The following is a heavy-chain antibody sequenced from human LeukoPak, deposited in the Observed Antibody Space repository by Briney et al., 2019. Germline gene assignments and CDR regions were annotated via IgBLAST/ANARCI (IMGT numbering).Heavy chain of an antibody. CDR2: INHSGST. J-gene: IGHJ5*02. Sequence: SETLSLTCAVYGGSFSGYYWSWIRQPPGKGLEWIGEINHSGSTNYNPSLKSRVTISVDTSKNQFSLKLSSVTAADTAVYYCARGGGYNWFDPWSQGTLVTVSS. CDR3: ARGGGYNWFDP. V-gene: IGHV4-34*01. CDR1: GGSFSGYY.